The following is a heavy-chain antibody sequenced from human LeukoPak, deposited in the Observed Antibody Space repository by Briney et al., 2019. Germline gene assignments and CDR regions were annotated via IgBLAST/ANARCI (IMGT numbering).Heavy chain of an antibody. CDR2: IIPIFGTA. D-gene: IGHD3-3*01. CDR1: GGTFSSYA. CDR3: ASTTEWLGYNWFDP. Sequence: ASVKVSCKASGGTFSSYAISWVRQAPGQGLEWMGGIIPIFGTANYAQKFQGRVTITADESTSTAYIELNSLRFEDMALYYCASTTEWLGYNWFDPWGQGTLVTVSS. J-gene: IGHJ5*02. V-gene: IGHV1-69*01.